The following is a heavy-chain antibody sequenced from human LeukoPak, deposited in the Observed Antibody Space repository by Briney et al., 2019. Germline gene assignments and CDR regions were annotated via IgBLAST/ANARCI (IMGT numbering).Heavy chain of an antibody. CDR3: ARGTYSSSSPIYYYYYMDV. D-gene: IGHD6-6*01. Sequence: PSETMSLTCTVSGGSISSYYWSWIRQPPGKGLEWIGSIYDSGSTYYNPSLKSRVTISVDTSKNQFSLKLSSVTAADTAVYYCARGTYSSSSPIYYYYYMDVWGKGTTVTVSS. J-gene: IGHJ6*03. CDR2: IYDSGST. V-gene: IGHV4-59*08. CDR1: GGSISSYY.